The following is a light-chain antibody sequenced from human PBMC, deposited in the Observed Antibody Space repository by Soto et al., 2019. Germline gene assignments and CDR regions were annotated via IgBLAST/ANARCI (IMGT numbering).Light chain of an antibody. CDR2: GAS. CDR1: QSVGSN. V-gene: IGKV3-15*01. Sequence: EIVMTQSPATLSVSPGERATLSCRASQSVGSNFAWYQQKPGQPPRLLIFGASTRATAIPARFSGGGSGTEFTLTISSLQSEDFAVYYCQQYNNWPYTFGQGTKVEIK. CDR3: QQYNNWPYT. J-gene: IGKJ2*01.